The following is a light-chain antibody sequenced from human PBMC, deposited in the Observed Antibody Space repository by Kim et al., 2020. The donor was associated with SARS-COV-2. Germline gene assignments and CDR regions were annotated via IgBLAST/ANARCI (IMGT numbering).Light chain of an antibody. CDR1: SLRRYY. J-gene: IGLJ1*01. V-gene: IGLV3-19*01. Sequence: ALGQTVRITCQGDSLRRYYASWYQQKPGQAPVLVIYAKNNRPSGIPDRFSGSSSGNTASLTITGAQAEDEADYYCNSRDSSGNHYVFGTGTKVTVL. CDR3: NSRDSSGNHYV. CDR2: AKN.